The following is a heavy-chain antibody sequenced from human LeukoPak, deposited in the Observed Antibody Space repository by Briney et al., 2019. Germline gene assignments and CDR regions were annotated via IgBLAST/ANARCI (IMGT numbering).Heavy chain of an antibody. Sequence: GGSLRLXCAASGFTFSSYAMSWVRQAPGKGLEWVSAISGSGGSTYYADSVKGRFTISRDNAKNSLYLQMNSLRAEDTAVYYCARDGRYCSGGSCYSTVGAFDIWGQGTMVTVSS. V-gene: IGHV3-23*01. J-gene: IGHJ3*02. CDR3: ARDGRYCSGGSCYSTVGAFDI. D-gene: IGHD2-15*01. CDR2: ISGSGGST. CDR1: GFTFSSYA.